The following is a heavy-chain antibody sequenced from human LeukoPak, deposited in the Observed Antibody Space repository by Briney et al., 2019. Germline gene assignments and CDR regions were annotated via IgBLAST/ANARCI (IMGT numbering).Heavy chain of an antibody. V-gene: IGHV1-69*05. CDR3: ARPVVVPAEHAFDV. CDR1: GGTFSSYA. D-gene: IGHD2-21*02. J-gene: IGHJ3*01. Sequence: SVKVSCKASGGTFSSYAINWVRQAPGQGLEWMGGIIPIFGTANYAQKFQGRVTITTDKSASTTYMELSSLRSEDTAVYYCARPVVVPAEHAFDVWGQGTLVTVSS. CDR2: IIPIFGTA.